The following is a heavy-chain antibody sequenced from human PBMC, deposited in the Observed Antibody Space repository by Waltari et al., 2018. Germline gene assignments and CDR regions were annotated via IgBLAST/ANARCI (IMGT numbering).Heavy chain of an antibody. CDR1: GFPFSSYS. V-gene: IGHV3-7*03. D-gene: IGHD3-10*02. CDR3: ARGRYVPGP. Sequence: EVQLVESGGGLVQPGGSLRLSCAASGFPFSSYSMTWGRQAPGKGLEWVANIKEDGTEKKYVDSVKGRFTISRDNAKNSLYLEMNSLRVEDTAVYYCARGRYVPGPWGQGTLVTVSS. J-gene: IGHJ5*02. CDR2: IKEDGTEK.